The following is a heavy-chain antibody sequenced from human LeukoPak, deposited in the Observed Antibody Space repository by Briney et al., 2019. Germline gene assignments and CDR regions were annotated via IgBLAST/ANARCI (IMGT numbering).Heavy chain of an antibody. V-gene: IGHV3-7*01. J-gene: IGHJ5*02. CDR3: ARGGWRPDP. CDR1: GFIYSDYW. CDR2: IKTGGSEK. Sequence: PGGSLRLSCAASGFIYSDYWMSWVRQAPGKGLEWVANIKTGGSEKYYVDSVKGRFTISRDNAKNSLYLQMSSLRAEDTAVYYCARGGWRPDPWGQGTLVTVSS. D-gene: IGHD6-19*01.